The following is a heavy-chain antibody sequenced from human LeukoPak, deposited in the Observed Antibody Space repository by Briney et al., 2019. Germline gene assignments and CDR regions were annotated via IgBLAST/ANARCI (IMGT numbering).Heavy chain of an antibody. CDR2: IYYSGST. Sequence: SETLSLTCTVSGGSISSYYWSWIRQPPGKGLEWIGYIYYSGSTNYNPSLKSRVTISVDTSKNQFSLKLSSVTAADTAVYYCARASGSYWWFDSWGQGALVTVSS. CDR1: GGSISSYY. CDR3: ARASGSYWWFDS. D-gene: IGHD1-26*01. J-gene: IGHJ5*01. V-gene: IGHV4-59*01.